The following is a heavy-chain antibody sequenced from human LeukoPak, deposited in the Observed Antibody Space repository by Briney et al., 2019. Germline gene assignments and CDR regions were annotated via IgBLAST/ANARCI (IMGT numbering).Heavy chain of an antibody. V-gene: IGHV1-46*01. D-gene: IGHD4-17*01. J-gene: IGHJ3*02. CDR3: ARERSDYADYEAFDI. CDR2: INPSGGST. CDR1: GYTFTSYY. Sequence: ASVKVSCKASGYTFTSYYMHWVRQAPGQGLEWMGIINPSGGSTSYAQKFQGRVTMTRDMSTSTVYMELSSLRSEDTAVYYCARERSDYADYEAFDIWGQGTMVTVSS.